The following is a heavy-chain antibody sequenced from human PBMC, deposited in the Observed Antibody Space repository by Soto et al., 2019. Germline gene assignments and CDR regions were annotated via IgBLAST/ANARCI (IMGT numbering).Heavy chain of an antibody. CDR1: GSTFSSYT. D-gene: IGHD2-21*02. Sequence: QVQLVQSGAEVRKPGSSVKVSCMASGSTFSSYTVNWVRQAPGKGLEWIGRIIPVLTVTDYARRFQVRVTITADRSAKAAYMELTSLTSEDPAVYYCARRRYCGTDCYQKFYYGMDVWGQGTTVTVSS. V-gene: IGHV1-69*02. CDR3: ARRRYCGTDCYQKFYYGMDV. J-gene: IGHJ6*02. CDR2: IIPVLTVT.